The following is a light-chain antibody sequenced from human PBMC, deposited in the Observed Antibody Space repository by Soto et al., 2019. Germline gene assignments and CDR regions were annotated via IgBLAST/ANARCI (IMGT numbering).Light chain of an antibody. V-gene: IGLV1-44*01. J-gene: IGLJ2*01. CDR1: SSNIGSNT. Sequence: QSVLTQPPSASGTPGQRVTISCSGSSSNIGSNTVNWYQQLPGTSPKLLIYSNNQRPSGVPDRFSGSKSGTSASLAISGLEYEDEADYHCAAWDDRLNGVVFGGGTQLTVL. CDR3: AAWDDRLNGVV. CDR2: SNN.